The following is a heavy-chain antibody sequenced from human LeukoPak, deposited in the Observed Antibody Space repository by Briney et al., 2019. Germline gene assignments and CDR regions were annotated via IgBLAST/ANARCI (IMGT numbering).Heavy chain of an antibody. V-gene: IGHV5-51*01. D-gene: IGHD5-18*01. J-gene: IGHJ4*02. Sequence: GESLKISCKGSGYNFTSYWIGWVRQMPGKGLEWMGIIYPSDSGTTYSPSFQGQVTISVDKSLTIAYLQWNSLKASDTAMYYCARQTAMGRSGDYWGQGTLVTVSS. CDR3: ARQTAMGRSGDY. CDR2: IYPSDSGT. CDR1: GYNFTSYW.